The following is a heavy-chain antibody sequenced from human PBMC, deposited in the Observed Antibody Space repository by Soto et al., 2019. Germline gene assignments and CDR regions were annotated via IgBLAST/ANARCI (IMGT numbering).Heavy chain of an antibody. D-gene: IGHD6-19*01. CDR1: GYTFTNYY. V-gene: IGHV1-46*01. CDR2: INPIDGST. Sequence: GASVKVSCKASGYTFTNYYMHWVRQAPGQGLEWMGLINPIDGSTTYAQKFQGRVTMTRDTSTNTIYMELSSLTSEDTAVYYCARDPGIAVAGSDPYYYGMDVWGLGTTVTVS. CDR3: ARDPGIAVAGSDPYYYGMDV. J-gene: IGHJ6*02.